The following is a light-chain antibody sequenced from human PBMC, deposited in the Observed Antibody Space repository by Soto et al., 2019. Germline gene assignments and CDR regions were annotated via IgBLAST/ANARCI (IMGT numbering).Light chain of an antibody. J-gene: IGKJ1*01. Sequence: DIQMTQSPSTLSASVGARVPITCRASQSISSWLAWYQQKPGETPKVLVYDASSLKSGVPSRFSGSGSGTDFALTITSLQAEDFATYYCQQYSSRSTFGQGTKVDIK. CDR2: DAS. V-gene: IGKV1-5*01. CDR1: QSISSW. CDR3: QQYSSRST.